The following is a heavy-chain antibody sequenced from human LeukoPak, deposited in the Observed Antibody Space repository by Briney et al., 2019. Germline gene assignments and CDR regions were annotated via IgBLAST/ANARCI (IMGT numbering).Heavy chain of an antibody. CDR2: ISPYNGNT. CDR3: ARSMAAPRSNWFDP. D-gene: IGHD6-13*01. CDR1: GYTFTNYG. V-gene: IGHV1-18*01. Sequence: ASVKVSCKASGYTFTNYGITWLRQAPGQGFEWMGWISPYNGNTNYAQKFQGRVTMTTDTSTSTAYMELGNLRSDDTAVYYCARSMAAPRSNWFDPWGQGTLVAVSS. J-gene: IGHJ5*02.